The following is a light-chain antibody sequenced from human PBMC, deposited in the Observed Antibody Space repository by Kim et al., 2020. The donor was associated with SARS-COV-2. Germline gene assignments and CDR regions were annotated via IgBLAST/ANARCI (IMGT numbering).Light chain of an antibody. CDR3: QKYNAAPWT. CDR1: QDISNY. Sequence: ASVGDRVTITCRASQDISNYVVGYQQKPGKVPKVLIYAASALHSGVPSRFSGGGFGTDFTLTISSLQPEDVATYYCQKYNAAPWTFGQGTKVDIK. V-gene: IGKV1-27*01. J-gene: IGKJ1*01. CDR2: AAS.